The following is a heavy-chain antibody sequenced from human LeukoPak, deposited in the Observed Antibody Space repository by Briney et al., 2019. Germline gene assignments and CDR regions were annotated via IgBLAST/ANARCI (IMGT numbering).Heavy chain of an antibody. CDR3: ARDWGGDRGWDFDY. J-gene: IGHJ4*02. CDR2: IYTSGST. V-gene: IGHV4-61*02. D-gene: IGHD3-16*01. Sequence: PSETLSLTXTVSGGSISSGSYYWSWIRQPAGKGLEWIGRIYTSGSTNYNPSLKSRVTISVDTSKNQFSLKLSSVTAADTAVYYCARDWGGDRGWDFDYWGQGTLVTVSS. CDR1: GGSISSGSYY.